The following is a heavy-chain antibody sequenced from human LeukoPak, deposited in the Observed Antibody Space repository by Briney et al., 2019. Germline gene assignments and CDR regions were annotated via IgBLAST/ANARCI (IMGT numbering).Heavy chain of an antibody. Sequence: SETLSLTSTVYGGSFSGNYWSWIRQRPGKGLEWIGEINHSGSTNYNPSLKSRVTMSVDTSKNQFSLRLTSVTAADTAVYYCARVGDWNDLVYWGQGIRVTVSS. D-gene: IGHD1-1*01. CDR3: ARVGDWNDLVY. CDR2: INHSGST. CDR1: GGSFSGNY. V-gene: IGHV4-34*01. J-gene: IGHJ4*02.